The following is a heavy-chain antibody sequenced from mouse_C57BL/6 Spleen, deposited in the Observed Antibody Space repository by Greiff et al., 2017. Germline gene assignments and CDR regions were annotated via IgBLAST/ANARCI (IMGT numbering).Heavy chain of an antibody. CDR2: ISSGSSTI. CDR3: ARRNDYYGMDY. D-gene: IGHD2-1*01. J-gene: IGHJ4*01. Sequence: EVMLVESGGGLVKPGGSLKLSCAASGFTFSDYGMHWVRQAPEKGLEWVAYISSGSSTIYYADTVKGRFTISSDNDKKSLFLQMTSLRSEDTAMYYCARRNDYYGMDYWGQGTSVTVSS. CDR1: GFTFSDYG. V-gene: IGHV5-17*01.